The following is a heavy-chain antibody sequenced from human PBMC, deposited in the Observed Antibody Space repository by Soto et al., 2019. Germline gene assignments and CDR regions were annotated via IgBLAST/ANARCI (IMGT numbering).Heavy chain of an antibody. Sequence: GASVKVSCKASGYIFTSYAMHWARQAPGQRLEWMGWINAGNGNTKYSQKFQGRVTITRDTSASTAYMELSSLRSEDTAVYYCARGRIAAATRGWFDPWGQGTLVTVSS. J-gene: IGHJ5*02. D-gene: IGHD6-13*01. CDR1: GYIFTSYA. CDR2: INAGNGNT. V-gene: IGHV1-3*01. CDR3: ARGRIAAATRGWFDP.